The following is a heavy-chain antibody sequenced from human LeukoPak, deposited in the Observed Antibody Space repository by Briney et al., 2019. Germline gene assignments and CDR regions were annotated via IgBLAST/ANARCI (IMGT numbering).Heavy chain of an antibody. J-gene: IGHJ4*02. CDR3: ARDRGSGWRHYFDR. CDR2: ISSNGGGT. CDR1: GFTFSGYA. Sequence: GGSLRLSCAASGFTFSGYAMHWVRQAPGKGLEYVSAISSNGGGTFYATSVKGRFTISRDNSKNTLYLQMGSLRAEDMAVYYCARDRGSGWRHYFDRWGQGTLVTVSS. V-gene: IGHV3-64*01. D-gene: IGHD6-19*01.